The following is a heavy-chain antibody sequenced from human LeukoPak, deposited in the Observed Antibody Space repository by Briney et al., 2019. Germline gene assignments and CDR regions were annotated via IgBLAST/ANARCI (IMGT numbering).Heavy chain of an antibody. CDR2: IYYSGSI. J-gene: IGHJ4*02. V-gene: IGHV4-59*01. Sequence: SETLSLTCTVSGDSISGYYWTWIRQPPGKGLEWIGYIYYSGSINYNPSLKSRLTISVDTSKNQFSLKLSSVTAADTAVYYCARLRGNYFPDYWGQGTLVTVSS. CDR1: GDSISGYY. CDR3: ARLRGNYFPDY. D-gene: IGHD4-11*01.